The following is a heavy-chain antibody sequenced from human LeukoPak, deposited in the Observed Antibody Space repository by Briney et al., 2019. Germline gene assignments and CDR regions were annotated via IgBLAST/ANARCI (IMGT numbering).Heavy chain of an antibody. CDR2: IRSKANSYAT. CDR3: TRHRETNLNDDDYYGMDV. V-gene: IGHV3-73*01. Sequence: PGGTLILSWAAAGFTFSGSAMHWVRQASGKGLELVGRIRSKANSYATAYAASVKGRFTISRDDSKNTAYPQMNSLKTEDTAVYYCTRHRETNLNDDDYYGMDVWGKGTTVTVSS. D-gene: IGHD1-1*01. J-gene: IGHJ6*04. CDR1: GFTFSGSA.